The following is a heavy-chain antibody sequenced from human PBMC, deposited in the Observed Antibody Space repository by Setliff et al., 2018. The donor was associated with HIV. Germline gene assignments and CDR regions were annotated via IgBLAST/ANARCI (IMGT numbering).Heavy chain of an antibody. V-gene: IGHV3-23*01. CDR1: GYTFRDYA. J-gene: IGHJ1*01. D-gene: IGHD6-13*01. Sequence: SCKASGYTFRDYAMIWVRQAPGMGLEWVSTISGSSSIKEYADFVKGRFSISRDNSKDTVFLQMDSLRAEDTAIYYCAKGTKITTALYLAYWGQGTLVTVSS. CDR2: ISGSSSIK. CDR3: AKGTKITTALYLAY.